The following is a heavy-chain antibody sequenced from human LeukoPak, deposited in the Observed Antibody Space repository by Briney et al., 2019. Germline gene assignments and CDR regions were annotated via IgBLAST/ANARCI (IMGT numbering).Heavy chain of an antibody. CDR2: IYTSGST. CDR3: ARQTGSGLFTLP. J-gene: IGHJ4*02. CDR1: GGSISSYY. Sequence: PSETLSLTCTVSGGSISSYYWSWIRQPAGKGLEWIGRIYTSGSTNYNPSLKSRVTISIDTSKNQISLRPTSVTATDTAMYYCARQTGSGLFTLPGGQGTLVTVSS. D-gene: IGHD3/OR15-3a*01. V-gene: IGHV4-4*07.